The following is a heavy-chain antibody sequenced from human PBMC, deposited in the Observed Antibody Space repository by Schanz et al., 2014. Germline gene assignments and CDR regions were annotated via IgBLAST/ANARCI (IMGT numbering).Heavy chain of an antibody. V-gene: IGHV3-30*03. J-gene: IGHJ4*02. CDR2: ISYDGNNK. D-gene: IGHD5-18*01. Sequence: QVQLVESGGGVVQPGRSLRLSCAASGFTFRSHGMHWVRQDPGKGLEWVALISYDGNNKFYTDSVKGRLTISRDNSGNTLYLEIDTLRPEDTAVYFCAREMDTASGDYWGQGTLVTVSS. CDR3: AREMDTASGDY. CDR1: GFTFRSHG.